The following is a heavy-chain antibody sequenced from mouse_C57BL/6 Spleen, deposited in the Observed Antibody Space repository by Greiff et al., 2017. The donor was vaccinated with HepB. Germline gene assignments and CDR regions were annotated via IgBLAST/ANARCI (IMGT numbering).Heavy chain of an antibody. Sequence: EVQGVESGGGLVQPGGSMKLSCAASGFTFSDAWMDWVRQSPEKGLEWVAEIRNKANNHATYYAESVKGRFTISRDDSKSSVYLQMNSLRAEDTGIYYCTRPSTILGYDEGFAYWGQGTLVTVSA. D-gene: IGHD2-2*01. CDR2: IRNKANNHAT. CDR1: GFTFSDAW. J-gene: IGHJ3*01. CDR3: TRPSTILGYDEGFAY. V-gene: IGHV6-6*01.